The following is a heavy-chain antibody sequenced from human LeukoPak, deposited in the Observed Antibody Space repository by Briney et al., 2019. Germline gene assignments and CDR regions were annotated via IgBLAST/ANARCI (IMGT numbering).Heavy chain of an antibody. J-gene: IGHJ4*02. Sequence: ESGPTLVKPTQTLTLTCTFSGFSLSTSGVGVGWIRQPPGKALEWLALINWDDDKRYSPSLKSRLTITKDTSKNQVVLTMTNMDPVDTATYYCAHRTGTTFLFDYWGQGTLVTVSS. D-gene: IGHD1-1*01. CDR2: INWDDDK. V-gene: IGHV2-5*02. CDR3: AHRTGTTFLFDY. CDR1: GFSLSTSGVG.